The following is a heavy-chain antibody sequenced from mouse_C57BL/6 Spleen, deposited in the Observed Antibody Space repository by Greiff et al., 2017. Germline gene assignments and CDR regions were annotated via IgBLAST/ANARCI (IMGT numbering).Heavy chain of an antibody. Sequence: EVQLQESGPELVKPGASVKISCKASGYSFTGYYMHWVKQSSEKSLEWIGEINPSTGGTSYNQKFKGKATLTVDKSSSTAYMQLKSLTSEDSAVYYCARRGVYYDYDEGFAYWGQGTLVTVSA. CDR3: ARRGVYYDYDEGFAY. J-gene: IGHJ3*01. CDR2: INPSTGGT. V-gene: IGHV1-43*01. CDR1: GYSFTGYY. D-gene: IGHD2-4*01.